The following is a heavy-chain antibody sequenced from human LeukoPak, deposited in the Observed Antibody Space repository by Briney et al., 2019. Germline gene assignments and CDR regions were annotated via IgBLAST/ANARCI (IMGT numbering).Heavy chain of an antibody. V-gene: IGHV4-59*01. CDR2: IYNSRST. D-gene: IGHD5-18*01. J-gene: IGHJ4*02. Sequence: SETLSLTCTVSGGSISTYYWSWIRQPPGKGLEWIGYIYNSRSTDYNPSLNSRVTISVDTSKNQFSLHLRSVTAADTAVYHCARDGGGGVRGYTYGFTYWGQGTLFTVSS. CDR3: ARDGGGGVRGYTYGFTY. CDR1: GGSISTYY.